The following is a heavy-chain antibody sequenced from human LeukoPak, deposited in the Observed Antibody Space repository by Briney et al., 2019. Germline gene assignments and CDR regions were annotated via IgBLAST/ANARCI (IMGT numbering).Heavy chain of an antibody. CDR3: ARLRATIASEYDY. J-gene: IGHJ4*02. Sequence: ASVKVPCKASGYTFTSYDINWVRQATGQGLEWMGWMNPNSGNTGYAQKFQGRVTITRNTSISTAYMELSSLRSEDTAVYYCARLRATIASEYDYWGQGTLVTVSS. V-gene: IGHV1-8*03. CDR2: MNPNSGNT. CDR1: GYTFTSYD. D-gene: IGHD5-12*01.